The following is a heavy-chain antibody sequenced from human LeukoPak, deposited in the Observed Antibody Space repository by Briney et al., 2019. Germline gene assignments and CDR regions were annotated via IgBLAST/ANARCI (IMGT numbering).Heavy chain of an antibody. CDR2: ISAYNGNT. CDR1: GYTFTSYG. D-gene: IGHD6-19*01. CDR3: ARVGIAVAGTAEKSPDY. V-gene: IGHV1-18*01. J-gene: IGHJ4*02. Sequence: ALVKVSCKASGYTFTSYGISWVRQAPGQGLEWMGWISAYNGNTNYAQKLQGRVTMTTDTSTSTAYMELRSLRSDDTAVYYCARVGIAVAGTAEKSPDYWGQGTLVTVSS.